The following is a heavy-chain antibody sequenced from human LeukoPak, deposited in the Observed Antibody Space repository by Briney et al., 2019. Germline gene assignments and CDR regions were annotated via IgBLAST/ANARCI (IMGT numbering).Heavy chain of an antibody. J-gene: IGHJ4*02. Sequence: GGSLRLSCAASGFTFSSYAMSWVRQALGKGLEWVSAISGSGGSTYYADSVKGRFTISRDNSKNTLYLQMNSLRAEDTAVYYCAKEGSSSWYPTIDYWGQGTLVTVSS. CDR2: ISGSGGST. V-gene: IGHV3-23*01. CDR3: AKEGSSSWYPTIDY. D-gene: IGHD6-13*01. CDR1: GFTFSSYA.